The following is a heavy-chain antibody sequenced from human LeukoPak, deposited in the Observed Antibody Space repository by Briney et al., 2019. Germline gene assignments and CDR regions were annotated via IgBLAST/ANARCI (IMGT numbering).Heavy chain of an antibody. V-gene: IGHV3-48*03. CDR1: GFTFSSYE. D-gene: IGHD5-18*01. CDR3: AREACRRIQLCPGNWFDP. J-gene: IGHJ5*02. CDR2: ISSSGSTI. Sequence: GGSLRLSCASSGFTFSSYEMNWVRQAPGKGLEWVSYISSSGSTIYYADSVKGRFTISRDNAKNSLYLQMNSLRDEDTAVYYCAREACRRIQLCPGNWFDPWGQGTLVTLSS.